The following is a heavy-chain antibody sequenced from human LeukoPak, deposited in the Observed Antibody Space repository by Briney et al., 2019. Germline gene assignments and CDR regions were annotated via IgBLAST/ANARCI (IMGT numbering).Heavy chain of an antibody. CDR3: AREDYDILTGYGSYYYMDV. J-gene: IGHJ6*03. CDR2: INHSGST. V-gene: IGHV4-34*01. Sequence: PSETLSLTCAVYGGSFSGYYWSWIRQPPGKGLEWIGEINHSGSTNYNPSLKSRVTISVDTSKNQFSLKLSSVTAADTAVYYCAREDYDILTGYGSYYYMDVWGKGTTVTVSS. D-gene: IGHD3-9*01. CDR1: GGSFSGYY.